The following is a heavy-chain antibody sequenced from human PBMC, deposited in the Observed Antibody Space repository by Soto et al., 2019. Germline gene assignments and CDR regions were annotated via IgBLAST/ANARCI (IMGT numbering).Heavy chain of an antibody. CDR1: GGSISSSSYY. V-gene: IGHV4-39*07. D-gene: IGHD2-2*01. CDR3: ARDPRYCSSTSCPYFDY. J-gene: IGHJ4*02. CDR2: IYYSGST. Sequence: SETLSLTCTVSGGSISSSSYYWGWIRQPPGKGLEWIGSIYYSGSTYYNPSLKSRVTISVDTSKNQFSLKLSSVTAADTAVYYCARDPRYCSSTSCPYFDYGGQGTLVTVSS.